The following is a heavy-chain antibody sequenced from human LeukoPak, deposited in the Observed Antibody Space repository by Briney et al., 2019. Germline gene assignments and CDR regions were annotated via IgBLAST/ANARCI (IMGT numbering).Heavy chain of an antibody. D-gene: IGHD2-8*02. CDR1: GFIFDNYA. V-gene: IGHV3-9*01. Sequence: GGSLRLSCAASGFIFDNYAIHWVRQAPGKGLEWVSSISWNSDGIAYADSVKGRFTISRDNAKTSLYLQMNSLRTEDTAVYYCVRDSTGWKPLDYWGQGILVTVSS. CDR2: ISWNSDGI. CDR3: VRDSTGWKPLDY. J-gene: IGHJ4*02.